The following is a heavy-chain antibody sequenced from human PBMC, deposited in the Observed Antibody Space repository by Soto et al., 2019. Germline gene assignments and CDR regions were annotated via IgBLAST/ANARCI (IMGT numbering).Heavy chain of an antibody. CDR3: ARLAPIVAPFAFDI. Sequence: ASVKVSCKASGYTFTSYDINWVRQATGQGLEGMGWMNPNSGNTGYAQKFQGRVTMTRNTSISTAYMELSSLRSEDTAVYYCARLAPIVAPFAFDIWGQGTMVTVSS. D-gene: IGHD5-12*01. CDR1: GYTFTSYD. V-gene: IGHV1-8*01. CDR2: MNPNSGNT. J-gene: IGHJ3*02.